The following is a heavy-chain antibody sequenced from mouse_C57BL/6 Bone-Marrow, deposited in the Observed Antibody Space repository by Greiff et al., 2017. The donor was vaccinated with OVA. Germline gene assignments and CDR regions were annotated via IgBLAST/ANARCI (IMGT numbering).Heavy chain of an antibody. CDR3: ARSTYYYGSSPFAY. J-gene: IGHJ3*01. CDR1: GYSFTGYY. D-gene: IGHD1-1*01. V-gene: IGHV1-31*01. Sequence: EVKLQQSGPELVKPGASVKISCKASGYSFTGYYMHWVKQSHGNILDWIGYIYPYNGVSSYNQKFKGKATLTVDKSSSTAYMELRSLTSEDSAVYYCARSTYYYGSSPFAYWGQGTLVTVSA. CDR2: IYPYNGVS.